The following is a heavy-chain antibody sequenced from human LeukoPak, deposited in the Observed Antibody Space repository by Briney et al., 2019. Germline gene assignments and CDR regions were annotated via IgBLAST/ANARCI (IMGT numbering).Heavy chain of an antibody. CDR3: AGEYSNSSDTKRSFDY. D-gene: IGHD6-6*01. CDR1: GGSISSYF. J-gene: IGHJ4*02. V-gene: IGHV4-4*07. CDR2: FYSSGIT. Sequence: PSETLSLTCTVSGGSISSYFWTWIRQPAGKGLEWIGRFYSSGITNYNPSLKSRVTMSLDTSKNQFSLTLSSVTAADTAVYYCAGEYSNSSDTKRSFDYWGQGTLVTVSS.